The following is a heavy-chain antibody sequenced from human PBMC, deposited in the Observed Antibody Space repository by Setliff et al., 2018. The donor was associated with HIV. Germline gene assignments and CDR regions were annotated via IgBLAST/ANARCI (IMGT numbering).Heavy chain of an antibody. CDR1: GYSFHSYG. D-gene: IGHD3-3*01. J-gene: IGHJ3*02. V-gene: IGHV1-18*01. CDR2: ISPYNGNT. Sequence: ASVKVSCKAAGYSFHSYGLSWVRLAPGQGLEWMGWISPYNGNTNYAQRFQGRLTMTTDTSTITAYMELRSLRSDDTAVYYCARVRERIGVTGTDDAFDIWGQGTEVTVSS. CDR3: ARVRERIGVTGTDDAFDI.